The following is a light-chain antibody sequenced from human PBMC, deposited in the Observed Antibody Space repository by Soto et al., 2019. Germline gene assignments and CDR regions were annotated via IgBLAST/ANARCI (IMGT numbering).Light chain of an antibody. CDR3: QQRFNWPRFT. Sequence: EIVLTQSPATLSLSPGERATLSCRASQSVSSYLAWYQQKPGQAPRLLIYDASNRATGIPARFSGGGFGTAFTLTISSLEPADFAVYYCQQRFNWPRFTFGQGTKLEIK. J-gene: IGKJ2*01. CDR2: DAS. CDR1: QSVSSY. V-gene: IGKV3-11*01.